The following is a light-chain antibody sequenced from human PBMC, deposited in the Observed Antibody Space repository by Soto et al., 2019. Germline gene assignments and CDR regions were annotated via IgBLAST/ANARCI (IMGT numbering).Light chain of an antibody. CDR1: SSDVGGYNY. CDR3: SSYTSSSTLEV. J-gene: IGLJ2*01. Sequence: QSALTQPASVSGSPGQSITISCTGTSSDVGGYNYVSWYQQHPGKAPKLMIYDVSNRPSGVSNRFSGSKSGNTASMTISGLQAEDEADYYCSSYTSSSTLEVLGGGIKLTVL. V-gene: IGLV2-14*01. CDR2: DVS.